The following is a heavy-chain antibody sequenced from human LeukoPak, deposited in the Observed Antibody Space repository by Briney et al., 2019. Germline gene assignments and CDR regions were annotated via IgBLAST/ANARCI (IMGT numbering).Heavy chain of an antibody. CDR2: ISYDGSNK. D-gene: IGHD3-10*01. V-gene: IGHV3-30*19. Sequence: PGGSLRLSCAASGFTFSNYAMHWVRQAPGKGLEWVAVISYDGSNKYYADSVKGRFTISRDNSKNTLYLQMNSLRAEDTAVYYCAREGRFGELGDYWGQGTLVTVSS. J-gene: IGHJ4*02. CDR1: GFTFSNYA. CDR3: AREGRFGELGDY.